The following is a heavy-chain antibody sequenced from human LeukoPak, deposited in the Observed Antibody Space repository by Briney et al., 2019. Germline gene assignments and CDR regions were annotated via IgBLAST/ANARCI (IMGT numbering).Heavy chain of an antibody. CDR1: GYTFTGYY. Sequence: PSVKVSGKPSGYTFTGYYLNWVRQAPGQGLEWMGWINPSSVGTKYAQKFQGRVTMTRDTSISTAYMELSRLRSDDTAVYYCARGEGPTYFDNWGQGTLVTVSS. CDR3: ARGEGPTYFDN. J-gene: IGHJ4*02. CDR2: INPSSVGT. V-gene: IGHV1-2*02.